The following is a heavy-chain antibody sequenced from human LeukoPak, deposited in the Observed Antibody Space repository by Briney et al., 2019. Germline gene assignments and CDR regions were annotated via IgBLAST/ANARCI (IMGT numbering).Heavy chain of an antibody. J-gene: IGHJ6*03. CDR2: IYYSGST. V-gene: IGHV4-59*01. D-gene: IGHD2-2*01. CDR3: ATSTSYYVDV. Sequence: PSETLSLTCTVSGGTISSYYWSWIRQPPGKGLEWIGYIYYSGSTNYNPSLKSRVAISVDTSKNQFSLKLSSVTAADTAVYYCATSTSYYVDVWGKGTTVTISS. CDR1: GGTISSYY.